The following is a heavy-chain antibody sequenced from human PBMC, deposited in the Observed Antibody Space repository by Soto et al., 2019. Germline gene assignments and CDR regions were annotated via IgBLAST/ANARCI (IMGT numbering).Heavy chain of an antibody. CDR3: ARDGSRGGMDV. D-gene: IGHD1-1*01. CDR1: GFTFSSYG. Sequence: QVQLVESGGGVVQPGRSLRLSCAASGFTFSSYGMHWVRQAPGKGLEWVAVIWYDGSNKYYADSVKGRFTISRDNSKNTLYLQMNSLRAEDMAVYYCARDGSRGGMDVWGQGTTVTVSS. J-gene: IGHJ6*02. V-gene: IGHV3-33*01. CDR2: IWYDGSNK.